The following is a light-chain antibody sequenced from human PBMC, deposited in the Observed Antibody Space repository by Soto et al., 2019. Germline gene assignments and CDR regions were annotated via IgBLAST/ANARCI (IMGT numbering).Light chain of an antibody. CDR1: QYINTR. CDR3: QQYSSSRIT. J-gene: IGKJ5*01. V-gene: IGKV3-20*01. Sequence: EIVLTQSPATLSSFPGDRVTLSCRASQYINTRLAWYQHRPGQAPRLLIYQTSIRAAGIPARVSASGSGTDFTLTISRLEPEDFAVYYCQQYSSSRITFGQGTRLEIK. CDR2: QTS.